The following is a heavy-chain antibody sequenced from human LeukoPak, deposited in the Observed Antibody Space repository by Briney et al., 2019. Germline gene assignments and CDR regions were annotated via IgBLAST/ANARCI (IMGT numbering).Heavy chain of an antibody. CDR2: ISSSGSTI. CDR3: DGHPSYGGNRGDYFNK. J-gene: IGHJ4*02. D-gene: IGHD4-23*01. Sequence: PGGSLRLSCAASGFTFSDYYISWIRQAPGKGQEWVSYISSSGSTIYYADSVKGRCTISRDNAKNSLYLQMNSLKAQGMNVYDGDGHPSYGGNRGDYFNKRGQGTLGTLSS. V-gene: IGHV3-11*04. CDR1: GFTFSDYY.